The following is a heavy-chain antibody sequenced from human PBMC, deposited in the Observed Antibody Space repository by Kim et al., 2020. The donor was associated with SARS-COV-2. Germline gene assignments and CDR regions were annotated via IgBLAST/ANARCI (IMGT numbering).Heavy chain of an antibody. J-gene: IGHJ4*02. CDR1: GYTFTSYA. Sequence: ASVKVSCKASGYTFTSYAMHWVRQAPGQRLEWMGWINAGNGNTKYSQKFQGRVTITWDTSASTAYMELSSLRSEDTAVYYCARVPMVATIWGYYFDYWGQGTLVTVSS. D-gene: IGHD5-12*01. CDR3: ARVPMVATIWGYYFDY. V-gene: IGHV1-3*01. CDR2: INAGNGNT.